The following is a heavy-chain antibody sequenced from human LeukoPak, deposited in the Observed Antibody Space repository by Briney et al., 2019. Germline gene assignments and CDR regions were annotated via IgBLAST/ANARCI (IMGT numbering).Heavy chain of an antibody. V-gene: IGHV6-1*01. CDR2: TYYRSKWYH. CDR3: ARPKAAAGLFDY. Sequence: SQTLSLTCAISGDSVSSNIATWNWIRQSPSRGLEWLGRTYYRSKWYHDYAVSVKSRISINPDTSKNQFSLQVNSVTPEDTAVYYCARPKAAAGLFDYWGQGTLVTVSS. D-gene: IGHD6-13*01. J-gene: IGHJ4*02. CDR1: GDSVSSNIAT.